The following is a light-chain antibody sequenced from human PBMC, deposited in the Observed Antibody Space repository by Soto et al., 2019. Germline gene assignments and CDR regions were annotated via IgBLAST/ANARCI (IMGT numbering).Light chain of an antibody. J-gene: IGKJ1*01. Sequence: DIQMTQSPSSLSASVGDRVTITCLASQSISSYLAWYQQKPGNAPKLLIYATSSLQSGVPSRFSGSGSGTEFILSINSLQPEDIATYYCLQVSSFPRTFGQGTKVDIK. CDR2: ATS. V-gene: IGKV1-9*01. CDR3: LQVSSFPRT. CDR1: QSISSY.